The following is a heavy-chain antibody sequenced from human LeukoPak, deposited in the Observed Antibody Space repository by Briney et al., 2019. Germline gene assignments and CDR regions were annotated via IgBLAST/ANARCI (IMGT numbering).Heavy chain of an antibody. D-gene: IGHD1-26*01. CDR2: INAKNGGT. V-gene: IGHV1-2*02. Sequence: ASVTVSCKASGYTFTDYYLHWVRQAPGQGLEWMGWINAKNGGTEYAQKFQGRVTLTRDTSISTAYMVLTSPRYDDTAVYYCARVTSGTYHYWGQGTLVTISS. CDR3: ARVTSGTYHY. CDR1: GYTFTDYY. J-gene: IGHJ4*02.